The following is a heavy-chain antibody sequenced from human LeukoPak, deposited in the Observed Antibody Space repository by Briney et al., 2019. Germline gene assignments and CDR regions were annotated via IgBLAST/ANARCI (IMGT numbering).Heavy chain of an antibody. V-gene: IGHV4-61*02. CDR2: IYTGAST. D-gene: IGHD5-12*01. J-gene: IGHJ3*02. Sequence: PSETLSLTCTVSGASISSGSYYWSWIRQPAGKGLEWIGRIYTGASTNYNPSLKSRVTISVDTAKNQFSLKLSSVTAADTAVYYCATTGLLVAPIWGQGTMVTVSS. CDR1: GASISSGSYY. CDR3: ATTGLLVAPI.